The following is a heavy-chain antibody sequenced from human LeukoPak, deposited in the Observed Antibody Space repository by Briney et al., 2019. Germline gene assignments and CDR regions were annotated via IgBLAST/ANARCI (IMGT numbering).Heavy chain of an antibody. CDR2: ISPTGSTT. J-gene: IGHJ4*02. Sequence: GGSLRLSCTASGFSFSGHWMRWPGQLPGRGRVWVSRISPTGSTTSYADSVKGRFTVSRDSAKNTLYLQVNNLRAEDTAVYYCARGPNSNWSGLDFWGQGTLLTVSS. V-gene: IGHV3-74*01. CDR3: ARGPNSNWSGLDF. D-gene: IGHD6-6*01. CDR1: GFSFSGHW.